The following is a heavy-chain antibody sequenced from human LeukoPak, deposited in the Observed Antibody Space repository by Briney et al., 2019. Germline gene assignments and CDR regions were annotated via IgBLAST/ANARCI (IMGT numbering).Heavy chain of an antibody. Sequence: GGSLRLSCAASGFTFSDYYMSWIRQAPGKGLEWVSSISSSSSYIYYADSVKGRFTISRDNAKNSLYLQMNSLRAEDTAVYYCARGTYYYDSSGYLLDAFDIWGQGTMVTVSS. J-gene: IGHJ3*02. V-gene: IGHV3-11*06. CDR1: GFTFSDYY. D-gene: IGHD3-22*01. CDR3: ARGTYYYDSSGYLLDAFDI. CDR2: ISSSSSYI.